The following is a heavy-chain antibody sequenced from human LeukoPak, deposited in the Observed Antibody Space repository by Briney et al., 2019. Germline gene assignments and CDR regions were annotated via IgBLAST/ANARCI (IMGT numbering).Heavy chain of an antibody. V-gene: IGHV4-34*01. CDR3: ARAKSVFAQNAFDI. CDR2: INHSGST. Sequence: SETLSLTCTVYGGSFSGYYWSWIRQPPGKGLEWIGEINHSGSTNYNPSLKSRVAISVDTSKKQFSLKLSSVTAADTAVYYCARAKSVFAQNAFDIWGQGTMVTVSS. J-gene: IGHJ3*02. CDR1: GGSFSGYY.